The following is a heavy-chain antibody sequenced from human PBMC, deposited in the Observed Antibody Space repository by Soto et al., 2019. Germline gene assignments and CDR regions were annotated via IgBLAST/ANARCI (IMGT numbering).Heavy chain of an antibody. Sequence: GGSLRLSCAASGFTFSSYAMHWVRQAPGMGLEWVAVISYDGSNKYYADSVKGRFTISRDNSKNTLYLQMNSLRAEDTAVYYCARSGRPVYSNTSYSGPWGQGTLVTVSS. D-gene: IGHD6-13*01. CDR2: ISYDGSNK. CDR3: ARSGRPVYSNTSYSGP. J-gene: IGHJ5*02. CDR1: GFTFSSYA. V-gene: IGHV3-30*14.